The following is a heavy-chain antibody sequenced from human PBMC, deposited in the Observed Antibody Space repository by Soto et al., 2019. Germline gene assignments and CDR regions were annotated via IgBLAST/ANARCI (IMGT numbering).Heavy chain of an antibody. Sequence: GESLKISCKGSGYSFTTSWIGWVRQMPGKGLEWMAIIYPSDSDTKYSPSFQGQVTISADRSISTAYLHWSSLKASDTAIYYCAKLNDFWSGRMFDPWGQGTLVTVSS. D-gene: IGHD3-3*01. V-gene: IGHV5-51*01. CDR1: GYSFTTSW. CDR3: AKLNDFWSGRMFDP. CDR2: IYPSDSDT. J-gene: IGHJ5*02.